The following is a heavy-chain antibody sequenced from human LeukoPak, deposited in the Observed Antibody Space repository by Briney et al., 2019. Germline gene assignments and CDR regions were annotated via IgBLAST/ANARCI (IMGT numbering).Heavy chain of an antibody. D-gene: IGHD3-22*01. CDR2: IYTSGST. V-gene: IGHV4-4*07. CDR3: ARDPYDSSGYYYLDY. Sequence: SETLSLTCTVSGGSISSYYWSWIRQPAGKGLEWIGRIYTSGSTNYNPSLKSRVTMSVDTSKNQFSLKLSSVTAADTAVYYCARDPYDSSGYYYLDYWGQGTLITVSS. CDR1: GGSISSYY. J-gene: IGHJ4*02.